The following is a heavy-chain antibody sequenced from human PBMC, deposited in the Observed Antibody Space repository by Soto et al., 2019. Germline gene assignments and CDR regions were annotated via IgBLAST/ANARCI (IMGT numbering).Heavy chain of an antibody. V-gene: IGHV4-59*08. CDR1: GGSISSYY. Sequence: SETLSLTCTVSGGSISSYYWSWIRQPPGKGLEWIGYIYYSGSTNYNPSLKSRVTISVDTSKNQFSLKLSSVTAADTAVYYCARQARERDGYNYFDYWGQGTLVTVSS. CDR3: ARQARERDGYNYFDY. CDR2: IYYSGST. J-gene: IGHJ4*02. D-gene: IGHD5-12*01.